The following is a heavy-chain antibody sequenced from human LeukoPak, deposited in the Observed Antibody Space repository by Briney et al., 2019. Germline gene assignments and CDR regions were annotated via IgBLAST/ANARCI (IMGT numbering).Heavy chain of an antibody. CDR2: IYYSGST. J-gene: IGHJ6*03. Sequence: PSETLSLTCVVSNYSISSDNYWGWIRQSPGKGLEWIGSIYYSGSTYYNPSLKSRVTISVDTSKNQFSLKLSSVTAADTAVYYCARHRLVRQWLVPAHMDVWGKGTTVTVSS. D-gene: IGHD6-19*01. V-gene: IGHV4-38-2*01. CDR1: NYSISSDNY. CDR3: ARHRLVRQWLVPAHMDV.